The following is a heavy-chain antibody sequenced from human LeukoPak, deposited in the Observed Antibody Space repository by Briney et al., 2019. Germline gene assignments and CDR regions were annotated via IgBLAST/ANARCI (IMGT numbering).Heavy chain of an antibody. V-gene: IGHV3-30*02. CDR3: AREDHSNYNY. J-gene: IGHJ4*02. D-gene: IGHD4/OR15-4a*01. CDR1: GFTFSNYG. CDR2: IRNDGTKK. Sequence: GGSLRLSCVASGFTFSNYGMHWVRQAPGKGLEWVSFIRNDGTKKYDADSVKGRFTISRDNSKNTLYLQMNNLRAEDTAVYYCAREDHSNYNYWGQGTLVTVSS.